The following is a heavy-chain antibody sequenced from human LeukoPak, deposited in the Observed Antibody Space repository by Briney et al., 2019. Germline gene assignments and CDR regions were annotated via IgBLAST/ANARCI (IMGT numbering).Heavy chain of an antibody. Sequence: GASVKVSCKPSGYTFTSYGISWVRQAPGQGLEWMGWISAYNGNTNYAQKLQGRVTMTTDTSTCTAYMELRSLRSDDTAVYYCARAEYNWNSFSYFDYWGQGTLVTVSS. CDR2: ISAYNGNT. D-gene: IGHD1-7*01. J-gene: IGHJ4*02. CDR1: GYTFTSYG. CDR3: ARAEYNWNSFSYFDY. V-gene: IGHV1-18*01.